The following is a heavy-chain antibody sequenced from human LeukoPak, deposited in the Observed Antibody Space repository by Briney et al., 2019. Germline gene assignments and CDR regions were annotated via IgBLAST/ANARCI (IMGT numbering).Heavy chain of an antibody. CDR1: GYTFTSYG. CDR3: AREESFSGGSQSLDY. Sequence: GASVKVSCKASGYTFTSYGISWVRQAPGQGLEWMGWISAYNGNTNYAQKLQGRVTMTTDTSTSTAYMELRSLRSDDTAVYFCAREESFSGGSQSLDYWGQGTLVTVSS. CDR2: ISAYNGNT. V-gene: IGHV1-18*01. J-gene: IGHJ4*02. D-gene: IGHD2-15*01.